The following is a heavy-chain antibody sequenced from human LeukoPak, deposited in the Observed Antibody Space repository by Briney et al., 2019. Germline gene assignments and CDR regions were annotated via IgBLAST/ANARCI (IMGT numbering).Heavy chain of an antibody. V-gene: IGHV4-59*01. CDR1: GGSIISYY. CDR3: ARESGWALDY. J-gene: IGHJ4*02. D-gene: IGHD6-19*01. CDR2: IYYSGST. Sequence: SETLSLTCTVSGGSIISYYWTWVRQPPGKGLEWIWSIYYSGSTNYNPSLKSRVTISVDTSKNQFSLKLTSVTAADTAVYYCARESGWALDYWAREPWSPSPQ.